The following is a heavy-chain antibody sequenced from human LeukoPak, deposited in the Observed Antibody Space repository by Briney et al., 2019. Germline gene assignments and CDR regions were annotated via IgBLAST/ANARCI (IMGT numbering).Heavy chain of an antibody. D-gene: IGHD5-24*01. CDR2: INHSGST. Sequence: SHRLSLISAVCGGSFRGWYWCWFRRPPGKGMEWIGEINHSGSTNYNPSLKSRVTISVDTSKNQFSLKLSSVTAADTAVYYCARAFPRAGMAGYWGQGTLVTVSS. CDR3: ARAFPRAGMAGY. CDR1: GGSFRGWY. J-gene: IGHJ4*02. V-gene: IGHV4-34*01.